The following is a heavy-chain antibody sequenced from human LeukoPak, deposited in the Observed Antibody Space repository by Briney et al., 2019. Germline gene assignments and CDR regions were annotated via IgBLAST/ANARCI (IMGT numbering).Heavy chain of an antibody. CDR1: GFTFSDYY. V-gene: IGHV3-11*04. J-gene: IGHJ4*02. CDR3: ARTPDGYNRLDY. Sequence: GGSLRLSCAASGFTFSDYYMSWIRQAPGKGLEWVSYISGGSAIWYADSVKGRFTISRDNAENSLYLQMNRLRAEDTAVYYCARTPDGYNRLDYWGQGTLVTVSS. CDR2: ISGGSAI. D-gene: IGHD5-24*01.